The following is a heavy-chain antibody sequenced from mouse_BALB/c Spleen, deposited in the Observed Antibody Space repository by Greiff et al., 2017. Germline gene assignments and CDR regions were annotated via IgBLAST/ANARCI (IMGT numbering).Heavy chain of an antibody. V-gene: IGHV1-63*02. J-gene: IGHJ2*01. Sequence: VKLMESGAELVRPGTSVKISCKASGYTFTNYWLGWVKQRPGHGLEWIGDIYPGGGYTNYNEKFKGKATLTADTSSSTAYMQLSSLTSEDSAVYFCAREGGIDYWGQGTTLTVSS. CDR1: GYTFTNYW. CDR3: AREGGIDY. CDR2: IYPGGGYT.